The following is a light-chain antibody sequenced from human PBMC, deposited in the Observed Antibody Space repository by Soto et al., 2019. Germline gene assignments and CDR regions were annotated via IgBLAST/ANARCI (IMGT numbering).Light chain of an antibody. CDR2: RDS. Sequence: SYELTQPLSVSVALGQTARITCGGNNIGSKNVHWYQQKPGQAPVLVIYRDSNRPSGIPERFSGSNSGYTATLTISRAQAGDEADYYCQVWDSSTVVFGGGTQLTVL. V-gene: IGLV3-9*01. CDR3: QVWDSSTVV. CDR1: NIGSKN. J-gene: IGLJ2*01.